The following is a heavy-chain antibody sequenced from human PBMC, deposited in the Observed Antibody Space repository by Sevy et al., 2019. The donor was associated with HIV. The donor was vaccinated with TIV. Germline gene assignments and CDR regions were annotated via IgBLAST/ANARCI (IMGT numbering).Heavy chain of an antibody. CDR1: GFTFSTYG. CDR3: AKVLHIVEVPAAIDYYYGIDV. V-gene: IGHV3-30*02. J-gene: IGHJ6*02. Sequence: GGSLRISCAASGFTFSTYGMHWVRQAPGRGLEWVAFMRFDGTIKYHRDSVKGRFSISRDNSKNTLYLQMNSLRVEDTAVYFCAKVLHIVEVPAAIDYYYGIDVWGQGTTVTVSS. D-gene: IGHD2-2*01. CDR2: MRFDGTIK.